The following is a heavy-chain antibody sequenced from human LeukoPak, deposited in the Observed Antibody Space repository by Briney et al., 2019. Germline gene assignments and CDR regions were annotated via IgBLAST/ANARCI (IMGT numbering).Heavy chain of an antibody. V-gene: IGHV3-21*01. Sequence: GGSLRLSCAASGFTFSRYSMNWVRQAPGKGLEWVSSISISSSYIYYADSVKGRFTMSRDNAKNSLYLQMNSLRAEDTAVYYCARVVYCGGDCEDAFDIWGQGTMVTVSS. D-gene: IGHD2-21*02. CDR1: GFTFSRYS. CDR2: ISISSSYI. J-gene: IGHJ3*02. CDR3: ARVVYCGGDCEDAFDI.